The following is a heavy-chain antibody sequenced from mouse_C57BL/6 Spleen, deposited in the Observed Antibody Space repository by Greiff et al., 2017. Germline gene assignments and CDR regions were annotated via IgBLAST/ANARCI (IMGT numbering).Heavy chain of an antibody. Sequence: VQLQQSGVELVRPGASVKLSCTASGFNIKDDYMHWVKQRPEQGLEWIGWIDPENGDTEYASKFQGKATITADTSSNTAYLQLSSLTSEDTAVYYCTTGKYDGYPFAYWGQGTLVTVSA. J-gene: IGHJ3*01. D-gene: IGHD2-3*01. V-gene: IGHV14-4*01. CDR1: GFNIKDDY. CDR2: IDPENGDT. CDR3: TTGKYDGYPFAY.